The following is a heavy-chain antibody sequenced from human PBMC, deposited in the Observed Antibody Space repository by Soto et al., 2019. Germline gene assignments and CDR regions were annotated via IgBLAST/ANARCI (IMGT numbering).Heavy chain of an antibody. Sequence: QVHLVESGGGVVQPGRSPRLSCVASGFTSSNDGMHWVRQAPGKGLEWVAVISYDGSNKYYADSVKGRFTISRDNSKNTLYLQMTSLRTEDTALYYCAKLDEGGLQYAYYAMDVWGQGTTVTVSS. D-gene: IGHD2-15*01. V-gene: IGHV3-30*18. CDR2: ISYDGSNK. J-gene: IGHJ6*02. CDR3: AKLDEGGLQYAYYAMDV. CDR1: GFTSSNDG.